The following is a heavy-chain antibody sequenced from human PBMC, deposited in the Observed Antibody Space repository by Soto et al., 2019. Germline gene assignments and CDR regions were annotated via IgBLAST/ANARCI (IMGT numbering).Heavy chain of an antibody. D-gene: IGHD2-2*01. Sequence: GGSLRLSCAASGFTFSSNAMSWVRQAPGKGLEWVSTISGSNGNTFYADSVKGRFTISRDISKNTLYLQMTSLGVEDTAVYYCAKRGYQLLSPKFYFDYWGRGTLVTVSS. V-gene: IGHV3-23*01. CDR2: ISGSNGNT. CDR3: AKRGYQLLSPKFYFDY. CDR1: GFTFSSNA. J-gene: IGHJ4*02.